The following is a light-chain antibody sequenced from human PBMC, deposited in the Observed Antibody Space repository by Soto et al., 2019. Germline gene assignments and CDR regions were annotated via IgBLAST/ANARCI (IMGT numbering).Light chain of an antibody. J-gene: IGLJ1*01. V-gene: IGLV2-14*01. Sequence: QSALTQPASVSGSPGQSITISCTGTSSDVGSYNFVSWYQYHPGKAPKLLIYEVNNRPSGVSDRFSGSKTGNTASLTISGLQPEDEADYFCSSYTITTALVFGSGTKVTVL. CDR2: EVN. CDR3: SSYTITTALV. CDR1: SSDVGSYNF.